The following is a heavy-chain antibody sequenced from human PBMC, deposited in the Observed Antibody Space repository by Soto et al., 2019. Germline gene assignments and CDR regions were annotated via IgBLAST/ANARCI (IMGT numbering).Heavy chain of an antibody. D-gene: IGHD6-19*01. J-gene: IGHJ6*02. CDR3: ARGAVAGTSWYYYYYGMDV. Sequence: RSRRLDFTASGLTFSGYAMHWVRKAPGKGLEWVAVISYDGSNKYYADSVKGRFTISRDNSKNTLYLQMNSLRAEDTAVYYCARGAVAGTSWYYYYYGMDVWGQGTTVTVSS. V-gene: IGHV3-30-3*01. CDR2: ISYDGSNK. CDR1: GLTFSGYA.